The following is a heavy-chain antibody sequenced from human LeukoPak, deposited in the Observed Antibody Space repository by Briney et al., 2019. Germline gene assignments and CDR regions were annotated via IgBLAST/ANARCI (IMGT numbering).Heavy chain of an antibody. CDR1: GGSISSSSYH. Sequence: SETLSLTCTVSGGSISSSSYHWGWIRQPPGKGLEWIGSIYYSGSTYYNPSLKSRVTISVDTSKNQFSLKLSSVTAADTAVYYCARDGSTTVTTTDYWGQGTLVTVSS. CDR2: IYYSGST. J-gene: IGHJ4*02. CDR3: ARDGSTTVTTTDY. V-gene: IGHV4-39*02. D-gene: IGHD4-17*01.